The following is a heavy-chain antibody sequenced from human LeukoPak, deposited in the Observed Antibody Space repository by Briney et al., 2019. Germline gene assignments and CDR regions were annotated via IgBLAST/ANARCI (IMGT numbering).Heavy chain of an antibody. CDR2: IYYSGST. Sequence: SETLSLTCTVSGGSISSYYWSWIRQPPGKGLEWIGYIYYSGSTNYNPSLKSRVTISVDTSKNQFSLKLSSVTAADTAMYYCAREVYYDSSGSAFEIWGQGTMVTVSS. CDR3: AREVYYDSSGSAFEI. D-gene: IGHD3-22*01. CDR1: GGSISSYY. V-gene: IGHV4-59*12. J-gene: IGHJ3*02.